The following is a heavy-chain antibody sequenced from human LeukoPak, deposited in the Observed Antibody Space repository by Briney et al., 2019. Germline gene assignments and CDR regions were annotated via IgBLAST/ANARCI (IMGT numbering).Heavy chain of an antibody. CDR2: IKGNGLTT. CDR3: AKRHSSSWYF. Sequence: GGSLRLSCAASGFTFSDYYMTWIRQAPGKGLEWLSHIKGNGLTTYYADSVKGRFTISRDNSKNTLYLQMNSLRAEDTAVYYCAKRHSSSWYFWGQGTLVTVSS. CDR1: GFTFSDYY. D-gene: IGHD6-13*01. J-gene: IGHJ4*02. V-gene: IGHV3-11*01.